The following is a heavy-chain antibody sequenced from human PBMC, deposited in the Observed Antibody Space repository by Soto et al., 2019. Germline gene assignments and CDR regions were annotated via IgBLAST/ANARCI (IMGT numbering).Heavy chain of an antibody. CDR1: GGTFSSYS. D-gene: IGHD2-2*01. CDR3: ARDGCSNYNGNDY. CDR2: IIPILGMT. Sequence: QVQLVQSGAEVKKPGSSVKVSCKASGGTFSSYSITWVRQAPGQGLEWMGRIIPILGMTNYAQKFQGRVTITADKSTSTAYMELSSLRSEDTAIYYCARDGCSNYNGNDYWGQGALVTVSS. J-gene: IGHJ4*02. V-gene: IGHV1-69*08.